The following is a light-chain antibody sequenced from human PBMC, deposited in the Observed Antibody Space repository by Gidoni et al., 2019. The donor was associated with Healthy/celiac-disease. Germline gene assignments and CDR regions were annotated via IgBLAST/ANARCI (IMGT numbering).Light chain of an antibody. Sequence: SYELTQPPSASVSPGQTASITCSGDKLGDKYACWYQQKPGQSPVLVIYQDSKRPSGIPGRFSGSNSGNTATLTISGTQAMDEADYYCQAWDSSTAVVFGGGTKLTVL. CDR3: QAWDSSTAVV. CDR2: QDS. J-gene: IGLJ2*01. CDR1: KLGDKY. V-gene: IGLV3-1*01.